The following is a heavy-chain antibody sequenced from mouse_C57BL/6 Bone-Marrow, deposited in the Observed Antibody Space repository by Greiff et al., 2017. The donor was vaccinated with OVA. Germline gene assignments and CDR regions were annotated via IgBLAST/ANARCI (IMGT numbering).Heavy chain of an antibody. CDR1: GYAFTNYL. J-gene: IGHJ3*01. CDR2: INPGSGGT. D-gene: IGHD1-1*01. V-gene: IGHV1-54*01. CDR3: ARDYYGSSPGFAY. Sequence: VQLQQSGAELVRPGTSVKVSCKASGYAFTNYLIEWVKQRPGQGLEWIGVINPGSGGTNYNEKFKGKATLTADKSSSTAYMQLRSLTSEDSAVYFCARDYYGSSPGFAYWGQGTLITVSA.